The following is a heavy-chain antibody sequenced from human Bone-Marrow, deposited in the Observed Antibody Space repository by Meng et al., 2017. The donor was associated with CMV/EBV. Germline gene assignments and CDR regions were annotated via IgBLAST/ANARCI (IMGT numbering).Heavy chain of an antibody. V-gene: IGHV1-2*02. CDR2: INPHRGGT. CDR3: ARLFHTTLGTNYYYGMDV. D-gene: IGHD3-3*01. J-gene: IGHJ6*02. CDR1: GYTFTGYN. Sequence: ASVKVSCKASGYTFTGYNIHWVRQAPGQGLEWLGWINPHRGGTIYAQKFEDRVTLTSDTSISTAYMELRRLRSDDTAVFFCARLFHTTLGTNYYYGMDVWGPGTTVTVSS.